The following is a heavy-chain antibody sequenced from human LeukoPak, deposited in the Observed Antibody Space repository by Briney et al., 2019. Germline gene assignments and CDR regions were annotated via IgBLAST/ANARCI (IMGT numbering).Heavy chain of an antibody. V-gene: IGHV1-2*02. D-gene: IGHD3-3*01. CDR1: GYTFTDYF. Sequence: ASVKVSCKASGYTFTDYFMNWVRQAPGQGLEWMGWINPKSGGTVYAQKFQGRVTMTRDTSSSTAYMELSRLRFDDTVVYYCARGPRIKIFGVVTANDALDIWGQGTMVTVPS. J-gene: IGHJ3*02. CDR3: ARGPRIKIFGVVTANDALDI. CDR2: INPKSGGT.